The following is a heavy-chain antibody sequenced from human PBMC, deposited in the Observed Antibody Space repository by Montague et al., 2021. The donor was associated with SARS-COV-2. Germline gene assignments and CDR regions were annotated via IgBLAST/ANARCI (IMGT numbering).Heavy chain of an antibody. CDR1: GGSFSGYY. CDR2: INHSGST. Sequence: SETLSLTCAVYGGSFSGYYCSWGRQPPGKGQELMWIINHSGSTNYKPSXXIRIPISVYTSKNQFSLKLSSVTAADTAVYYCAGDGGTVTTFLGVGYVRGGLNWFDPWGQGTLVTVSS. J-gene: IGHJ5*02. V-gene: IGHV4-34*01. D-gene: IGHD4-17*01. CDR3: AGDGGTVTTFLGVGYVRGGLNWFDP.